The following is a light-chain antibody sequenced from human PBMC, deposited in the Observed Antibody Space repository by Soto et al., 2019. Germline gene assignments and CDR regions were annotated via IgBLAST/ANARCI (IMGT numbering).Light chain of an antibody. Sequence: QSVLTQPASVSGAPGQSITISCTGASSDVGDYDFVSWDLQHPGKVVTLIVYEVTQRPSGVSDRFSGYKSGNPPSLXISGLQAEDEADYYRSSYTRSNTPLVFGTGTKVNVL. CDR3: SSYTRSNTPLV. CDR2: EVT. V-gene: IGLV2-14*01. CDR1: SSDVGDYDF. J-gene: IGLJ1*01.